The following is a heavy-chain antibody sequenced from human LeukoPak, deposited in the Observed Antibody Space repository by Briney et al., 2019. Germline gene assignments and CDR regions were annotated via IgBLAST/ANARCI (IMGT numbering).Heavy chain of an antibody. CDR1: GYTFTTYY. CDR3: ARVVSAVLRFLEWSAPFDP. D-gene: IGHD3-3*01. V-gene: IGHV1-69*13. CDR2: IIPIFGTA. Sequence: SVKVSCKASGYTFTTYYMHWGATGPGQGLEWMGGIIPIFGTANYAQKFQGRVTITADESTSTAYMELSSLSSEDTAVYYCARVVSAVLRFLEWSAPFDPWGQGTLVTVSS. J-gene: IGHJ5*02.